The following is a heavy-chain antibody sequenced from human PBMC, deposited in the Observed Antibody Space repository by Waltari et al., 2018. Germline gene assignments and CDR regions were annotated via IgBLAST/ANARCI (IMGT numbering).Heavy chain of an antibody. V-gene: IGHV3-9*01. Sequence: EVQLVESGGGLVQPGRSLRLSCAASGFTFDDYAMHWVRQAPGKGLEWVSGISWNSGSIGYADSVKGRFTISRDNAKNSLYLQMNSLRAEDTALYYCAKATVTMIVVAYAFDIWGQGTMVTVSS. CDR3: AKATVTMIVVAYAFDI. J-gene: IGHJ3*02. D-gene: IGHD3-22*01. CDR2: ISWNSGSI. CDR1: GFTFDDYA.